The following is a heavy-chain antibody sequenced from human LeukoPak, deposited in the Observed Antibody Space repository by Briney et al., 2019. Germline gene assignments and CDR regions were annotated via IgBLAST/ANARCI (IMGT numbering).Heavy chain of an antibody. D-gene: IGHD5-12*01. J-gene: IGHJ3*02. CDR1: GFTFSSYG. Sequence: PGGSLRLSCAASGFTFSSYGMHWVRQAPGKGLEWVAVISYDGSNKYYADSVKGRFTISRDNSKNTLYLQMNSLRAEGTAVYYCARDRDSGYLGDAFDIWGQGTMVTVSS. CDR3: ARDRDSGYLGDAFDI. V-gene: IGHV3-30*05. CDR2: ISYDGSNK.